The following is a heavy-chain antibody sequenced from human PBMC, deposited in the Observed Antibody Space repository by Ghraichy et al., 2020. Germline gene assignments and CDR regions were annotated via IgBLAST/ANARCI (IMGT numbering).Heavy chain of an antibody. D-gene: IGHD1-7*01. V-gene: IGHV4-59*01. Sequence: ESLNISCTVSGGSISSYYWNWIRQPPGKGLEWIGYIYYSGSTSYNPSLKSRVTISVDTSKNQFSLKLTSVSAADTAVYYCASGPNWSYYDYWGQGILVTVSS. CDR2: IYYSGST. CDR3: ASGPNWSYYDY. J-gene: IGHJ4*02. CDR1: GGSISSYY.